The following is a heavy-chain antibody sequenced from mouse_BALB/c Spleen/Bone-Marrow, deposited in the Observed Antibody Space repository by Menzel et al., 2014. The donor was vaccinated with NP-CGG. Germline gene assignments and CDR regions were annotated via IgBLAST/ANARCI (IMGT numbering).Heavy chain of an antibody. D-gene: IGHD4-1*01. CDR3: ARWEYYAMDY. CDR2: IDPANGNT. Sequence: VHVKQSGAELVKPGASVKLSCTASGFNIKDTYMHWVKQRPEQGLEWIGRIDPANGNTKYDPKFQGKATITADTSSNTAYLQLSSPTSEDTAVYYCARWEYYAMDYWGQGTSVTVSS. J-gene: IGHJ4*01. CDR1: GFNIKDTY. V-gene: IGHV14-3*02.